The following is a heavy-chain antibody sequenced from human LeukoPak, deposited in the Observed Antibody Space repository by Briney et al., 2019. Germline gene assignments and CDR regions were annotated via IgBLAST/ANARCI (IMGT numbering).Heavy chain of an antibody. CDR2: ISGSGGST. V-gene: IGHV3-23*01. CDR1: GFTFSSYA. J-gene: IGHJ4*02. D-gene: IGHD3-22*01. CDR3: AKYYYDSSGYYPYYFEY. Sequence: PGGSLRLSCAASGFTFSSYAMSWVRQAPGKGLEWVSAISGSGGSTYYADSVKGRFTISRDNSKNTLYLQMNSLRAEDTAVYYCAKYYYDSSGYYPYYFEYRGPGTLVTVSS.